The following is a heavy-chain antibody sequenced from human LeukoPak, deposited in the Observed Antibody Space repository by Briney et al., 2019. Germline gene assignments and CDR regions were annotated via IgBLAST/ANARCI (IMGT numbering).Heavy chain of an antibody. CDR2: ISYDGSNK. CDR1: GFTFSSYA. V-gene: IGHV3-30*01. Sequence: GGSLRLSCAASGFTFSSYAMHWVRQAPGKGLEWVAVISYDGSNKYYADSVKGRFTISRDNSKNTLYLQMNSLKAEDTAVYYCARASLPFDYWGQGTLSPSPQ. J-gene: IGHJ4*02. D-gene: IGHD2-15*01. CDR3: ARASLPFDY.